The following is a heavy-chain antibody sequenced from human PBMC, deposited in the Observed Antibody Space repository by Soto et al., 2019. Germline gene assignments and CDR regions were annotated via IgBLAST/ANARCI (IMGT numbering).Heavy chain of an antibody. CDR3: ARTYYYDSSGYSIPFDY. V-gene: IGHV1-18*01. CDR2: ISAYNGNT. CDR1: GYTFTSYG. J-gene: IGHJ4*02. D-gene: IGHD3-22*01. Sequence: ASVKVSCKASGYTFTSYGISWVRQAPGQGFEWMGWISAYNGNTNYAQKLQGRVTMTTDTSTSTAYMELRSLRSDDTAVYYCARTYYYDSSGYSIPFDYWGQGTLVTVSS.